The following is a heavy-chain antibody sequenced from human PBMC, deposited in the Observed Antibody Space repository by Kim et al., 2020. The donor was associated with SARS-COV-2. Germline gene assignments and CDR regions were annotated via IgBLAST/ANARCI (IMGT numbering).Heavy chain of an antibody. V-gene: IGHV5-10-1*01. J-gene: IGHJ2*01. CDR1: GYSFTNFW. D-gene: IGHD2-2*01. CDR2: IDPRDSYT. CDR3: ASGTSSWYFDF. Sequence: GESLKISCMGYGYSFTNFWISWVRQMPGKDLEWMGKIDPRDSYTSYNPSFQGHVTISVDKSITTAYLQWSSLKASDTAIYYCASGTSSWYFDFWGRGTLVTVSS.